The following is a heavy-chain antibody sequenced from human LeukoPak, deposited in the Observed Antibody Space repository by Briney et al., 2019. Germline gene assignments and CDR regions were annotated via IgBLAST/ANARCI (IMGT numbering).Heavy chain of an antibody. J-gene: IGHJ4*02. CDR1: GGSISSSSYY. D-gene: IGHD1-7*01. CDR2: IYYSGST. V-gene: IGHV4-39*01. Sequence: SETLSLTCTVSGGSISSSSYYWGWIRQPPGKGLEWIGSIYYSGSTYYNPSLKSRVTISVDTSKNQFSLKLSSVTAADTAVYYCARRVELRSYFDYWGQVTLVTVSS. CDR3: ARRVELRSYFDY.